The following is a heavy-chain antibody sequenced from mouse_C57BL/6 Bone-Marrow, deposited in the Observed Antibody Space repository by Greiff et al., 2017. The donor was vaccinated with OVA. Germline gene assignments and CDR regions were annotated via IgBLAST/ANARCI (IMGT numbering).Heavy chain of an antibody. Sequence: QVQLKQSGAELVRPGASVTLSCKASGYTFTDYEMHWVKQTPVHGLEWIGAIDPETGGTAYNQKFKGKAILTADKSSSTAYMELRSLTSEDSAVYYCTREGRTALPHFDYWGQGTTLTVSS. J-gene: IGHJ2*01. CDR1: GYTFTDYE. CDR2: IDPETGGT. V-gene: IGHV1-15*01. CDR3: TREGRTALPHFDY. D-gene: IGHD3-3*01.